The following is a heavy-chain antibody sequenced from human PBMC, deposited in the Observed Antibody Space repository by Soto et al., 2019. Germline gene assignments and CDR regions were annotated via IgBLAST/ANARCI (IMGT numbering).Heavy chain of an antibody. CDR2: INAGDGNT. V-gene: IGHV1-3*01. Sequence: ASVKVSCKASGYTFTSYAMHWVRQAPGQRLEWMGWINAGDGNTKYSQKFQGRVTITRDTSASTAYMERSSLRSEDTVVYYCARGPPHFWSGYYPGPGVPAIDYWGQGPLVPVSS. CDR1: GYTFTSYA. D-gene: IGHD3-3*02. J-gene: IGHJ4*02. CDR3: ARGPPHFWSGYYPGPGVPAIDY.